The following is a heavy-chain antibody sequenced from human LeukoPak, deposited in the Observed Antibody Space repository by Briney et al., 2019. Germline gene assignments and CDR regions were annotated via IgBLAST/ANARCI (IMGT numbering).Heavy chain of an antibody. CDR2: IYYSGST. Sequence: SETLSLTCTVSGGSISSSSYYWGWIRQPPGKGLEWIGSIYYSGSTYYNPSLKSRVTISVDTSKNQFSLKLSSVTAADTAVYYCARGAELGGSYYYFDYWGQGTLVTVSS. CDR3: ARGAELGGSYYYFDY. V-gene: IGHV4-39*07. D-gene: IGHD1-26*01. CDR1: GGSISSSSYY. J-gene: IGHJ4*02.